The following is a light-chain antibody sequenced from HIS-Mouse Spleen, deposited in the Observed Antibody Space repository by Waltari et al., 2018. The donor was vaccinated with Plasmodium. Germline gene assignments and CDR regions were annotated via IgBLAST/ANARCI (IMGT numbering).Light chain of an antibody. CDR1: QSVSSSY. CDR3: QQYGSSPVYT. V-gene: IGKV3-20*01. Sequence: TQSPGPLSLSPGERATLSCRASQSVSSSYLAWYQQKPGQAPRLLIYGASSRATGIPDRFSGSGSGTDFTLTISRLEPEDFAVYYCQQYGSSPVYTFGQGTKLEIK. CDR2: GAS. J-gene: IGKJ2*01.